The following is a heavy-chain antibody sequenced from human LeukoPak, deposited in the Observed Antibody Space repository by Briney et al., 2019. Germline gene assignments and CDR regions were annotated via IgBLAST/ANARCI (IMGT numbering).Heavy chain of an antibody. D-gene: IGHD4-17*01. J-gene: IGHJ6*03. Sequence: SETLSLTCTVSGGSISSYYWSWIRQPAGKGLEWIGRIHTSGSTNYNPSLKSRVTISVDTSKNQFSLKLSSVTAADTAVYYCAREQLDGDYHYYYYMDVWGKGTTVTISS. CDR3: AREQLDGDYHYYYYMDV. V-gene: IGHV4-4*07. CDR1: GGSISSYY. CDR2: IHTSGST.